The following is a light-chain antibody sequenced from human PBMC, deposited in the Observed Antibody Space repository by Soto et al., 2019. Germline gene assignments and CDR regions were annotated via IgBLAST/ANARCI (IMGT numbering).Light chain of an antibody. J-gene: IGKJ1*01. Sequence: DIQMTQSPSTLSGSVGDRVTITCRASQTISSWLAWYQQKPGKAPKLLIYKASTLQSGVPSRFSGSGPGTEFTLTISSLQPDDCATYYCQHYNSYSEAFGQGTKVELK. V-gene: IGKV1-5*03. CDR1: QTISSW. CDR3: QHYNSYSEA. CDR2: KAS.